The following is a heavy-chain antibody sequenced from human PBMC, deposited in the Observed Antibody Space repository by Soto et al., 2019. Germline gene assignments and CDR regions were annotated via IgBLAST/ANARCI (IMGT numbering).Heavy chain of an antibody. Sequence: SVKVSCKARGYTFTCYYMHWVRQAPGQGLEWMGWINPNSGGTNYAQKFQGWVTMTRDTSISTAYMELSRLRSDDTAVYYCARGNSYVRYYYYGMDVWGQGTTVTVSS. J-gene: IGHJ6*02. CDR1: GYTFTCYY. D-gene: IGHD3-10*02. CDR3: ARGNSYVRYYYYGMDV. V-gene: IGHV1-2*04. CDR2: INPNSGGT.